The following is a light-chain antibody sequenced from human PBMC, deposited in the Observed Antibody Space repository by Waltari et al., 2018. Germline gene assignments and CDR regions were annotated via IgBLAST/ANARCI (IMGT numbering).Light chain of an antibody. CDR3: CSYAGSYTLVV. CDR2: DVS. V-gene: IGLV2-11*01. J-gene: IGLJ2*01. Sequence: QSALTQPRSVSGSPGQSVIISRTGTSRDVGCYNYVSWYQQPPGKAPKLMIYDVSKRPSGVPDRFSGSKSGNTASLTISGLQAEDEADYYCCSYAGSYTLVVFGGGTKLTVL. CDR1: SRDVGCYNY.